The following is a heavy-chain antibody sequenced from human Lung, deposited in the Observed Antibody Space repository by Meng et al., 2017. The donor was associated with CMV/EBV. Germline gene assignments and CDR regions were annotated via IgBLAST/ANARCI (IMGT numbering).Heavy chain of an antibody. CDR2: INQDGNEE. CDR3: ARDGTLSPYYYYYGMAV. Sequence: GGSLRLSCAASGFTFSSYWMSWVRQAPGKGLEWVANINQDGNEEYYVDSLKGRFTISRDNAKNSLYLQMTSLRAEDTAVYYCARDGTLSPYYYYYGMAVWGQGNXV. J-gene: IGHJ6*02. V-gene: IGHV3-7*01. CDR1: GFTFSSYW.